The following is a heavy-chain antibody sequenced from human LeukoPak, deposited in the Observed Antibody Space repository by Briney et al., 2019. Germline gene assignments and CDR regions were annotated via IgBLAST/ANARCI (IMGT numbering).Heavy chain of an antibody. Sequence: ASVKVSCKASGYTFNGYYMHWVRQAPGQGLEWMGWINPNSGDTNYAQKFQGRVTMTRDTSISTAYMELSRLRSDDTAVYYCARRGSSSSFDYYYYMDVWGKGTTVTVSS. D-gene: IGHD2-2*01. J-gene: IGHJ6*03. CDR2: INPNSGDT. CDR1: GYTFNGYY. CDR3: ARRGSSSSFDYYYYMDV. V-gene: IGHV1-2*02.